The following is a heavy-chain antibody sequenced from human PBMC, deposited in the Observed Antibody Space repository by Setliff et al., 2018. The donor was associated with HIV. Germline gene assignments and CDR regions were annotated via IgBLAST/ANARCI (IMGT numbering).Heavy chain of an antibody. V-gene: IGHV4-39*01. CDR1: DGSISSSSYY. D-gene: IGHD4-17*01. CDR3: ARRRHIRYGEGIDY. Sequence: SETLSLTCNVSDGSISSSSYYWAWIRQPPGKGLEWIGTIYYSGNTYYRPSLKSRVTISVDTSNNQFSLKLSSVTAADTAVYYCARRRHIRYGEGIDYWGQGTLVTVSS. CDR2: IYYSGNT. J-gene: IGHJ4*02.